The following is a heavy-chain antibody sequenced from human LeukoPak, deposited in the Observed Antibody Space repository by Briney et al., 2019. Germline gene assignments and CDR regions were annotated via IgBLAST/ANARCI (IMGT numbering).Heavy chain of an antibody. J-gene: IGHJ4*02. CDR1: GGSISSSSYY. CDR3: ARDQRTGRYGSGN. CDR2: IYYSGST. V-gene: IGHV4-39*07. D-gene: IGHD3-10*01. Sequence: SETLSLTCTVSGGSISSSSYYWGWIRQPPGKGLEWIGSIYYSGSTYYNPSLKSRVTISVDTSKNQFSLKLSSVTAADTAVYYCARDQRTGRYGSGNWGQGTLVTVSS.